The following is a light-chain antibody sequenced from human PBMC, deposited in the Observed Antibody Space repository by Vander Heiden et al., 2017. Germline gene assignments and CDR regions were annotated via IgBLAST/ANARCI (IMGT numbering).Light chain of an antibody. CDR3: QQYDNPPIT. CDR1: QDISNY. Sequence: DIQMTQSPSSLSASVGDRVTITCQASQDISNYLDWYQQKPGKAPKLLIFAASNLETGVPSRFSGSGSGTDFTLTISSLQPEDFATYYCQQYDNPPITFGRGTQVEIK. CDR2: AAS. J-gene: IGKJ5*01. V-gene: IGKV1-33*01.